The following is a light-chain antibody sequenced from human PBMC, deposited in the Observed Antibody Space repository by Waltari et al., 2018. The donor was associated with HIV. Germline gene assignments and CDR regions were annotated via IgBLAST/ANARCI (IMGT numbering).Light chain of an antibody. Sequence: QSALTQPASVSGSPGQSITISCTGTSSDVGAYNYVSWYPQHPGQAPKLIIYDVNYRPCGIASRFSGSKAGNTASLTISGLQAEDEADYYCSSYTGSDTLLGVFGTGTKVTVL. CDR3: SSYTGSDTLLGV. CDR2: DVN. V-gene: IGLV2-14*01. CDR1: SSDVGAYNY. J-gene: IGLJ1*01.